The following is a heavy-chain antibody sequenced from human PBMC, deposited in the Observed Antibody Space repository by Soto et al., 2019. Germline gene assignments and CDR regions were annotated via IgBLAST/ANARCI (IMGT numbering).Heavy chain of an antibody. CDR2: IYYSGST. CDR3: ASCYDILTGYYFVAY. V-gene: IGHV4-30-4*01. CDR1: GGSMSSGDYY. D-gene: IGHD3-9*01. Sequence: SETMSLTCTVSGGSMSSGDYYWSWIRQPPGKGLEWIGYIYYSGSTYYNPSLKSRVTISVDTSKNQFSLKLSSVTAADTAVYYCASCYDILTGYYFVAYWGQGTLVTVSS. J-gene: IGHJ4*02.